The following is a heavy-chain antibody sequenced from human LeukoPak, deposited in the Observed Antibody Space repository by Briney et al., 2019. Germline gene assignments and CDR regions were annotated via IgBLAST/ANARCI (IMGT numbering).Heavy chain of an antibody. Sequence: PGGSLRLSCAASGFTFSSYAMHWVRQAPGKGLXXXXXISYDGSNKYYADSVKGRFTISRDNSKNTLYLQMNSLRAEDTAVYYCARGKWFGELPPPWFDPWGQGTLVTVSS. J-gene: IGHJ5*02. CDR2: ISYDGSNK. V-gene: IGHV3-30*01. CDR3: ARGKWFGELPPPWFDP. D-gene: IGHD3-10*01. CDR1: GFTFSSYA.